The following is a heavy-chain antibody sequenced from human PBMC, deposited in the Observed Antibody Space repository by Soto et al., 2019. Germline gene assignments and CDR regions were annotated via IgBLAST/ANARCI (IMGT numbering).Heavy chain of an antibody. Sequence: GGSLRLSCGASGFKVSNYAVSWVRQAQGKGLEWVSLISATVAGTYYADSVKGRFTISRDHSHNTLYLQVHSLTAEDTAVCYCAKDRRAGGNSALYFDFWGQGAQVTVYS. D-gene: IGHD3-16*01. J-gene: IGHJ5*01. CDR2: ISATVAGT. CDR1: GFKVSNYA. CDR3: AKDRRAGGNSALYFDF. V-gene: IGHV3-23*01.